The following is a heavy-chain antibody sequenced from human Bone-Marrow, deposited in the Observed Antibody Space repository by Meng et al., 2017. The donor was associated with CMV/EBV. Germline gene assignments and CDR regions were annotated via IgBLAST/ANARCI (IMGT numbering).Heavy chain of an antibody. V-gene: IGHV3-23*01. CDR3: AKDGLYDSSGYYYDYYFDY. Sequence: GGSLRLSCAASEFTFSSYAMSWVRQAPGKGLEWVSAISGSGGSISYADSVKGRFTISRDNSKNTLYLQMNSLRAEDTAVYYCAKDGLYDSSGYYYDYYFDYWGQGTLVTVSS. J-gene: IGHJ4*02. CDR2: ISGSGGSI. CDR1: EFTFSSYA. D-gene: IGHD3-22*01.